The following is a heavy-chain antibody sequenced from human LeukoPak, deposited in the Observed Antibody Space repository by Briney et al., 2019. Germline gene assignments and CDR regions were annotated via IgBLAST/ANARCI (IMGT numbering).Heavy chain of an antibody. Sequence: GGSLRLSCAAPGFTFSSYAMSWVRQAPGKGLEWVSAISGSGGSTYYADSVKGRFTISRDNSKNTLYLQMNSLRAEDTAVYYCAKPPWELKSPEYFQHWGQGTLVTVS. CDR2: ISGSGGST. V-gene: IGHV3-23*01. J-gene: IGHJ1*01. CDR1: GFTFSSYA. CDR3: AKPPWELKSPEYFQH. D-gene: IGHD1-26*01.